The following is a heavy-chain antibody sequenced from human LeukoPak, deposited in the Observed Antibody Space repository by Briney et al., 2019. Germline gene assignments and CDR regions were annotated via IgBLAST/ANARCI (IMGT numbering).Heavy chain of an antibody. CDR1: GYTFTSYD. CDR3: ARPLRYCSSTSCYEADAFDI. Sequence: ASVKVSCKASGYTFTSYDINWVRRATGQGLEWMGWMNPNSGNTGYAQKFQGRVTITRNTSISTAYMELSSLRSEDTAVYYCARPLRYCSSTSCYEADAFDIWGQGTMVTVSS. CDR2: MNPNSGNT. V-gene: IGHV1-8*03. J-gene: IGHJ3*02. D-gene: IGHD2-2*01.